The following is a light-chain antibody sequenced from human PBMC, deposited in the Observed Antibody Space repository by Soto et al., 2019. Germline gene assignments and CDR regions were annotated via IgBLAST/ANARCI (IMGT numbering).Light chain of an antibody. CDR1: SSDVGGYNY. Sequence: QSLLTKPASVSGSPGQSITISCTGTSSDVGGYNYVSWFQQHPGKAPKLKIYEVSNRPSGVSNRFSGSKSGYTASLTISELQAEDEADYYCTSFTSSSTWVFGGGTK. CDR2: EVS. CDR3: TSFTSSSTWV. V-gene: IGLV2-14*03. J-gene: IGLJ3*02.